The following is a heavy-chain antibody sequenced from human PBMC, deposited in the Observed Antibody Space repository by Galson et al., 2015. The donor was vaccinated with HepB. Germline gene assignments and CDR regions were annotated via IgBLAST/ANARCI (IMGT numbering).Heavy chain of an antibody. CDR2: IWYDESYK. CDR1: GFTFSSYL. Sequence: SLRLSCAASGFTFSSYLMHWVRQAPGKGLEWVAVIWYDESYKFYEDSLKGRFTVSRDNSKNSLYLQMNNLRSDDTAIYYCAKDTNGYSVDFWGLGTLVAVSS. V-gene: IGHV3-33*06. J-gene: IGHJ4*02. CDR3: AKDTNGYSVDF. D-gene: IGHD3-22*01.